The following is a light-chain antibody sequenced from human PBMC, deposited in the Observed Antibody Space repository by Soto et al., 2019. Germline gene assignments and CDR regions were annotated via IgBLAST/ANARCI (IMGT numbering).Light chain of an antibody. CDR1: QSISNW. CDR3: EDSDSYPIT. V-gene: IGKV1-5*03. Sequence: DIQMTQSPSKMYASVGDRVKLTSRASQSISNWLAWYQHKPGKATKFLIHRASSLASGVPSRFSGSGSGTEFTLTISSLQPDDFATYYCEDSDSYPITVGHGTRLEI. CDR2: RAS. J-gene: IGKJ5*01.